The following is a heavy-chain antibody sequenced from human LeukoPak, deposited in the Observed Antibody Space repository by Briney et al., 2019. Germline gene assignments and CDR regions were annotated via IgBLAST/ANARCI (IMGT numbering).Heavy chain of an antibody. CDR1: GYSISRGYY. D-gene: IGHD3-10*01. Sequence: SETLSLTCAVSGYSISRGYYWGWIRQPPGNGLEWIGSIYHSGSTYYNPSLKSRVTISVDTSKNQFSLKLSSVTAADTAVYYCARDMVRGRGWFDPWGQGTLVTVSS. CDR3: ARDMVRGRGWFDP. V-gene: IGHV4-38-2*02. CDR2: IYHSGST. J-gene: IGHJ5*02.